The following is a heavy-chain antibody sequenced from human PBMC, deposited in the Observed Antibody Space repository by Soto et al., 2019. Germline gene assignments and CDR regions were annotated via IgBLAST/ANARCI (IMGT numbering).Heavy chain of an antibody. CDR1: GGSISSYY. CDR2: IYYSGST. CDR3: ARLRAAFDY. V-gene: IGHV4-59*01. D-gene: IGHD4-17*01. Sequence: QVQLQESGPGLVKPSETLSLTCTVSGGSISSYYWSWIRQPPGKGLEWIGYIYYSGSTNYNPSLKSRVTISVDTSQNQFALKLSSVTAADTAVYYCARLRAAFDYWGQGTLVTVSS. J-gene: IGHJ4*02.